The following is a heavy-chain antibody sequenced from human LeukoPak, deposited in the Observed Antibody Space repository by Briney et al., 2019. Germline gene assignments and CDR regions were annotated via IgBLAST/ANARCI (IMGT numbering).Heavy chain of an antibody. CDR2: INPSKGET. Sequence: GSVKVSCKASGYTFDGYYIHWVRRAPGRGLQWLGWINPSKGETNYAHIFHDRVIMATDTSLNTASLEIINLTSDETAVYYCTRSSWDCSSGSCYSNMNFDYWGQGTLVTVSS. CDR3: TRSSWDCSSGSCYSNMNFDY. CDR1: GYTFDGYY. V-gene: IGHV1-2*02. D-gene: IGHD2-15*01. J-gene: IGHJ4*02.